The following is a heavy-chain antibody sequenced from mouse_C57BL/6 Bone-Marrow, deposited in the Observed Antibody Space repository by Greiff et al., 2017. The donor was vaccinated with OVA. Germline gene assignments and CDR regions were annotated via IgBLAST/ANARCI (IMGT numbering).Heavy chain of an antibody. CDR3: ARKAYYGSSYDYFDY. Sequence: QVQLQQPGAELVKPGASVKLSCKASGYTFTSYWMQWVKQRPGQGLEWIGEIDPSDSYTNYNQKFKGKATLTVDTSSSTAYMQLSSLTSEDSAVYYCARKAYYGSSYDYFDYWGQVTTLTVSS. V-gene: IGHV1-50*01. D-gene: IGHD1-1*01. J-gene: IGHJ2*01. CDR2: IDPSDSYT. CDR1: GYTFTSYW.